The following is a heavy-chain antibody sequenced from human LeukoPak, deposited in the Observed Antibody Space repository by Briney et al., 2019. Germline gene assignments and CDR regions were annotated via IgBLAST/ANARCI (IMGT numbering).Heavy chain of an antibody. CDR3: ARRSIAAADPFDC. Sequence: GEALQISCRCSAYSSITYWIGWGRRLPRGGVVGRGIIYSTDSNTRYSRSFQGQVTISADKSVSTAYLQWSSLNASDTAIYYCARRSIAAADPFDCWGQGTLVSVSS. D-gene: IGHD6-13*01. CDR2: IYSTDSNT. J-gene: IGHJ4*02. CDR1: AYSSITYW. V-gene: IGHV5-51*01.